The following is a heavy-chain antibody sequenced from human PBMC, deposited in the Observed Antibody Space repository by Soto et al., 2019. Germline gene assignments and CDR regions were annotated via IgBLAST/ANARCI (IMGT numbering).Heavy chain of an antibody. J-gene: IGHJ5*02. CDR3: AREKFSNYFDP. D-gene: IGHD4-4*01. CDR2: IIPIFGTA. V-gene: IGHV1-69*01. Sequence: QVQLVQSGAEVKKPGSSVKVSCKTSGGTFNSYGLSWVRQAPGQGPEWMGQIIPIFGTAKYAQRFQGRLTISADESTSTVSMELSSLSSDDTAMYYCAREKFSNYFDPGGQGTLVTVSS. CDR1: GGTFNSYG.